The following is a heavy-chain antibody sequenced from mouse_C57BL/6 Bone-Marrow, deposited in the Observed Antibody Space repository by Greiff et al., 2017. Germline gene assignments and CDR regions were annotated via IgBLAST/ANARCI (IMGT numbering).Heavy chain of an antibody. V-gene: IGHV1-50*01. J-gene: IGHJ3*01. CDR2: IDPSDSYT. Sequence: QVQLQQPGAELVKPGASVTLSCKASGYTFTSYWMQWVKQRPGQGLEWIGEIDPSDSYTNYNQKFKGKATLTVDTSSSTAYMQLSSLTSEDSAVYYCARPPYYYGSSGFAYWGQGTLVTVSA. D-gene: IGHD1-1*01. CDR1: GYTFTSYW. CDR3: ARPPYYYGSSGFAY.